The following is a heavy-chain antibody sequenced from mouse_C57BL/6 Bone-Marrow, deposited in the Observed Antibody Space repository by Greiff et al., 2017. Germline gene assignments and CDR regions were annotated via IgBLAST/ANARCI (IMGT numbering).Heavy chain of an antibody. CDR2: INPNNGGT. CDR3: ARSYGSSHDWYFDV. D-gene: IGHD1-1*01. J-gene: IGHJ1*03. CDR1: GYTFTDYN. Sequence: EVKLQESGPELVKPGASVKMSCKASGYTFTDYNMHWVKQSHGKSLEWIGYINPNNGGTSYNQKFKGKATLTVNKSSSTAYMELRSLTSEDSAVYYCARSYGSSHDWYFDVWGTGTTVTVSS. V-gene: IGHV1-22*01.